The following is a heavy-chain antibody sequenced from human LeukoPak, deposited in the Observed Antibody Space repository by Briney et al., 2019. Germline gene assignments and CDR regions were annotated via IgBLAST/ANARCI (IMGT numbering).Heavy chain of an antibody. Sequence: PSETLSLTCTVSGGSISSYYWSWIRQPAGKGLERIGRIYTSGSTNYNPSLKSRVTMSVDTSKNQFSLKPSSVTAADTAVYYCARVSSGWYRGWFDPWGQGTLVTVSS. D-gene: IGHD6-19*01. CDR1: GGSISSYY. V-gene: IGHV4-4*07. CDR3: ARVSSGWYRGWFDP. CDR2: IYTSGST. J-gene: IGHJ5*02.